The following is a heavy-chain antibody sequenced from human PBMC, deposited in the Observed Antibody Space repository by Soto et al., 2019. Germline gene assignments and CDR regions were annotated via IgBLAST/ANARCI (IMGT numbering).Heavy chain of an antibody. V-gene: IGHV2-70*01. D-gene: IGHD1-7*01. CDR1: GFSLSTNGMC. CDR2: IAWDDDK. J-gene: IGHJ6*02. CDR3: ARLTSSTGTSNYYYYGMDV. Sequence: SGPTLVNPTPTLTLTCTLSGFSLSTNGMCVSWIRQSPGKALEWLALIAWDDDKYYSTSLKTRLTISKDTSKNQVVLTMTNVDPVDTATFYCARLTSSTGTSNYYYYGMDVWGQGTTVTVSS.